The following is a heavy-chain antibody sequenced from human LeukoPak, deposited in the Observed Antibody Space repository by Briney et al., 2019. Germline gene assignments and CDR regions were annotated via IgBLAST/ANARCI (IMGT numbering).Heavy chain of an antibody. D-gene: IGHD3-9*01. J-gene: IGHJ4*02. CDR3: AKQPAQYYDILTGYYPH. CDR1: GFTFDDYA. V-gene: IGHV3-43*02. CDR2: ISGDGGST. Sequence: GGSLRLSCAASGFTFDDYAMHWVRQAPGKGLEWVSLISGDGGSTYYADSVKGRFTIYRDNSKNSLYLQMNSLRTEDTALYYCAKQPAQYYDILTGYYPHWGQGTLVTVSS.